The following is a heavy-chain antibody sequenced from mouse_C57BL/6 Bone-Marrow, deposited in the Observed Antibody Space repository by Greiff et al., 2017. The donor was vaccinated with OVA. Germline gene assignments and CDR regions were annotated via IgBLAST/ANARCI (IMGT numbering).Heavy chain of an antibody. CDR1: GYSFTGYY. V-gene: IGHV1-42*01. D-gene: IGHD2-3*01. CDR2: INPSTGGT. Sequence: VVESGASVKISCKASGYSFTGYYMNWVKQSPEKSLEWIGEINPSTGGTTYNQKFKAKATLTVDKSSSTAYMQLKSLTSEDSAVYYCARKEDGYYWYFDVWGTGTTVTVSS. J-gene: IGHJ1*03. CDR3: ARKEDGYYWYFDV.